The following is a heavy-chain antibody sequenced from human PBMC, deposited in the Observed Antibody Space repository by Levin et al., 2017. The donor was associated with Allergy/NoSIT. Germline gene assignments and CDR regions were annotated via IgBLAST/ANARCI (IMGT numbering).Heavy chain of an antibody. V-gene: IGHV4-31*03. CDR3: ARSPPETILLPPDY. Sequence: PSETLSLTCTVSGGSISSGGYYWSWIRQHPGKGLEWIGYIYYSGSTYYNPSLKSRVTISVDTSKNQFSLKLSSVTAADTAVYYCARSPPETILLPPDYWGQGTLVTVSS. CDR2: IYYSGST. J-gene: IGHJ4*02. D-gene: IGHD3-10*01. CDR1: GGSISSGGYY.